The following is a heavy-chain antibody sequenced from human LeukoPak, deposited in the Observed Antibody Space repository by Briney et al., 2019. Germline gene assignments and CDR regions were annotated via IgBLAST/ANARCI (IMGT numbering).Heavy chain of an antibody. CDR1: GFTFSSYA. D-gene: IGHD3-9*01. CDR2: ISYDGSNK. Sequence: PGGSLRLSCAASGFTFSSYAMHWVRQAPGKGREWVAVISYDGSNKYYADSVKGRFTISRDNSKNTLYLQMNSLRAEDTAVYYCARDPHYDILTGYCDYWGQGTLVTVSS. CDR3: ARDPHYDILTGYCDY. J-gene: IGHJ4*02. V-gene: IGHV3-30*04.